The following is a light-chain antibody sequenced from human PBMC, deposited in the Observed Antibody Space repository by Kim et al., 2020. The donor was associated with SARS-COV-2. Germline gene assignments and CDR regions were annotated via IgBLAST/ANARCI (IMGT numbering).Light chain of an antibody. Sequence: DIQMTQSPSSLSASVGDRVTITCRASQSISTYLNWYQKKPGKAPKLLIYGASNWPSGVPSRFSGSGSGTDFTLTISTLQTEDFAIYYCQQCTNWPLTFGGGTKVDIK. CDR1: QSISTY. V-gene: IGKV1-39*01. CDR3: QQCTNWPLT. J-gene: IGKJ4*01. CDR2: GAS.